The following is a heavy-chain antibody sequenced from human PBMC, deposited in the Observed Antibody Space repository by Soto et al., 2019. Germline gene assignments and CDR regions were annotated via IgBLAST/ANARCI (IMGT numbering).Heavy chain of an antibody. V-gene: IGHV4-59*01. J-gene: IGHJ4*02. D-gene: IGHD4-17*01. CDR3: ARAHGDNPPYDY. CDR1: GGSISSYY. CDR2: IYYSGST. Sequence: PSETLSLTCTVSGGSISSYYWSWIRQPPGKGLEWIGYIYYSGSTNYNPSLKSRVTISVDTSKNQFSLKLSSVTAADTAVYYCARAHGDNPPYDYWGQGTLVTVSS.